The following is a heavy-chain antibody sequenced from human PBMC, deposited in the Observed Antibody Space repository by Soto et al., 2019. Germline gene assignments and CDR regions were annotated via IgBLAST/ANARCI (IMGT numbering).Heavy chain of an antibody. J-gene: IGHJ6*02. D-gene: IGHD1-26*01. V-gene: IGHV1-18*01. CDR2: ISGYNGKT. Sequence: QVQLVQSGAEVKKPGASVKVSCKSSGYTFSMSGISWVRQAPGQGLEWMGWISGYNGKTNYEQKLQDRVTMTTDTSTNMAYNELRSLRSDDTAVYYCARQLPRPYYYYGMAVWGQGTTVTVSS. CDR3: ARQLPRPYYYYGMAV. CDR1: GYTFSMSG.